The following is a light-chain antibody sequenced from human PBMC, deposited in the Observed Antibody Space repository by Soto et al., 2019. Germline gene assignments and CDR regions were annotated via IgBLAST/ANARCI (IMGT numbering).Light chain of an antibody. J-gene: IGKJ4*01. CDR3: QQYDSYPLT. Sequence: DLQMTQSPSSLSASVGDRVTITCRASQGINYYLAWFQQQPGKAPKSLINAASSLQSGVPSRFSGSGSGTDFTLTISSLQPEDFATYYCQQYDSYPLTFGGGTKVEIK. V-gene: IGKV1-16*01. CDR2: AAS. CDR1: QGINYY.